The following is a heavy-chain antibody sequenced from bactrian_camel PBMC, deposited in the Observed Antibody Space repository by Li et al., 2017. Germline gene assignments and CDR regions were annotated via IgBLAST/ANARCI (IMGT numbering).Heavy chain of an antibody. V-gene: IGHV3S55*01. CDR2: ISRNSNT. D-gene: IGHD7*01. J-gene: IGHJ6*01. CDR1: GFTVDVPD. CDR3: AADFFSFQEKKVALCRLKPFGF. Sequence: HVQLVESGGGSVQAGGSLILTCTASGFTVDVPDMAWYRQIPGNGCEMVASISRNSNTYYGDSVKGRFTISRANAQKTISLQMNMLKPEDTAVYYCAADFFSFQEKKVALCRLKPFGFWGQGTQVTVS.